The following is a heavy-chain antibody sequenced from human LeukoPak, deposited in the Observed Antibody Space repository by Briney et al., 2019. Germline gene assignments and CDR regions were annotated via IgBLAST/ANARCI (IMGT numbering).Heavy chain of an antibody. V-gene: IGHV3-7*01. D-gene: IGHD5-12*01. CDR2: INQGGSVK. CDR3: ARFGYSGWNLEY. J-gene: IGHJ4*02. Sequence: GGSLRLSCAASGFSFRDFWMTWVRQAPGKGLECVSNINQGGSVKYYVDSVKGRFTISRDDVESSLYVQMNSLRDEDTAVYYCARFGYSGWNLEYWGQGTLVTVSS. CDR1: GFSFRDFW.